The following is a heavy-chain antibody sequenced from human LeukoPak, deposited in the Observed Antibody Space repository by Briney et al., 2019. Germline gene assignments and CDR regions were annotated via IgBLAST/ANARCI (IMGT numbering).Heavy chain of an antibody. CDR1: GFTFSSYG. Sequence: TGGSLRLSCAASGFTFSSYGMSWVRQAPGKGLEWVSAISGSGGSTYYADSVKGRFTISRDNSKNTLYLQMSSLRAEDTAVYYCAKVTFPTGTFGGVALGYWGQGTLVTVSS. J-gene: IGHJ4*02. CDR3: AKVTFPTGTFGGVALGY. V-gene: IGHV3-23*01. CDR2: ISGSGGST. D-gene: IGHD3-16*01.